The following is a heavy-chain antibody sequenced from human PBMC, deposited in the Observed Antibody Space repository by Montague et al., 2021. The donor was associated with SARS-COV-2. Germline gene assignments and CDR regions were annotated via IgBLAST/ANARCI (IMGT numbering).Heavy chain of an antibody. V-gene: IGHV4-31*03. D-gene: IGHD2-15*01. CDR3: ARDTGISGAFDI. CDR1: GGSISSGGYY. J-gene: IGHJ3*02. Sequence: TLSLTCTVSGGSISSGGYYWSWIRQHPGKGLEWIGYIYYSGSTYYNPYLKSRVTISVDTSKNQFSLKLSSVTAADTAVYYCARDTGISGAFDIWGPGTMVTGSS. CDR2: IYYSGST.